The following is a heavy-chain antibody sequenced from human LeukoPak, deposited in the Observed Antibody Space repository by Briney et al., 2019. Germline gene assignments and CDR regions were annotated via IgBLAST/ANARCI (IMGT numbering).Heavy chain of an antibody. CDR1: GFTFSSYG. CDR2: IWYDGSNK. CDR3: ARDEWAGIAAAGSNYFDY. Sequence: PGGSLRLSFAASGFTFSSYGMHWVRQAPGKGLEWVAVIWYDGSNKYYADSVKGRFTISRDTSKNTLYLQMNSLRAEDTAVYYCARDEWAGIAAAGSNYFDYWGQGTLVTVSS. J-gene: IGHJ4*02. V-gene: IGHV3-33*01. D-gene: IGHD6-13*01.